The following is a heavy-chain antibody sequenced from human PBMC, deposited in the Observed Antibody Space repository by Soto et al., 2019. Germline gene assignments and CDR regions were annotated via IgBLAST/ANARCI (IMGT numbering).Heavy chain of an antibody. Sequence: GGSLRLSCVASGFTFDSPYSHAMSWVRQSPGKGPEWVSTISSNGANTHSAESVQGRFTISKDASRNTVHLQMNSLRADDTATNFCVSWVTAHFDYWGQGTPVTVSS. CDR2: ISSNGANT. CDR3: VSWVTAHFDY. D-gene: IGHD2-21*02. J-gene: IGHJ4*02. CDR1: GFTFDSPYSHA. V-gene: IGHV3-23*01.